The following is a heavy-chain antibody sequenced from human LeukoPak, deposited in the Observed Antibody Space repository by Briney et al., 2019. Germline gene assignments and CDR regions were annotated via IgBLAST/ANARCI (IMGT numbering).Heavy chain of an antibody. D-gene: IGHD3-10*01. Sequence: GGSLRLSCAASGFTFSSYSMNWVRQAPGKGLEWVSSISSSSSYIYYADSVKGRFTISRDNAKNSLYLQMSSLRAEDTAVYYCARVIYGSGSYYRSYWGQGTLVTVSS. J-gene: IGHJ4*02. CDR3: ARVIYGSGSYYRSY. CDR1: GFTFSSYS. CDR2: ISSSSSYI. V-gene: IGHV3-21*01.